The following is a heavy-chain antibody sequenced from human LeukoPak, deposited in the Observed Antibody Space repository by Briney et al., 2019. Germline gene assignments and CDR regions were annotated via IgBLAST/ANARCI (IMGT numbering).Heavy chain of an antibody. Sequence: ASVKVSCKASGYIFTDYFIHWVRQAPGQGLEWMAWINPTAGGTSYAQKIQGRVTLARDTSISTVYMELSRLTFDDTAVYYCARGPDHGGFDHWGQGTLVIVSS. CDR3: ARGPDHGGFDH. V-gene: IGHV1-2*02. CDR2: INPTAGGT. CDR1: GYIFTDYF. J-gene: IGHJ4*02. D-gene: IGHD3-16*01.